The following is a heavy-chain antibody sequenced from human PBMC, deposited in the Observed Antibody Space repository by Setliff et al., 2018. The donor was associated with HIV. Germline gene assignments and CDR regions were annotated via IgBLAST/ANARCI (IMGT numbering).Heavy chain of an antibody. Sequence: SETLSLTCTVSGGSISSSSYYWGWVRQPPGKGLEWIGSMYYSGSTYYTPSLKSRITISLNTSKNQFSLRMRSVTAADTAVYYCARVFVDTAVLRVLEYYFDSWGRGTLVTVSS. V-gene: IGHV4-39*07. D-gene: IGHD5-18*01. J-gene: IGHJ4*02. CDR3: ARVFVDTAVLRVLEYYFDS. CDR2: MYYSGST. CDR1: GGSISSSSYY.